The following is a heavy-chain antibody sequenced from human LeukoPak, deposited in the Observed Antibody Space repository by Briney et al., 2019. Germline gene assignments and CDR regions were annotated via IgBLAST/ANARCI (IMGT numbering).Heavy chain of an antibody. J-gene: IGHJ4*02. D-gene: IGHD4-23*01. V-gene: IGHV3-21*01. CDR1: SFTLRTYS. CDR3: ARRAGGYSHPYDY. CDR2: ITGIGRSI. Sequence: GRSLSLFCAASSFTLRTYSMSCVRHAPGKGLEWVSSITGIGRSIYYADSVKGRFTISRDNAKNSLYLQMNSLRAEDTAVYYCARRAGGYSHPYDYWGQGTLVTVSS.